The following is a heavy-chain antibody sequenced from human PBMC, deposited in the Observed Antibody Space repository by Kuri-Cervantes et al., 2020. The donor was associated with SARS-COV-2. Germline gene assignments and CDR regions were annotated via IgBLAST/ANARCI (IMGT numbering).Heavy chain of an antibody. Sequence: SETLSLTCTVSGGSTSSGSYYWSWIRQPAGKGLEWIGRIYTSGSTNYNPSLKSRVTITVDTSKNQFSLKLSSVTAADTAVYYCARGRADIWGQGTMVTVSS. CDR3: ARGRADI. V-gene: IGHV4-61*02. J-gene: IGHJ3*02. CDR2: IYTSGST. CDR1: GGSTSSGSYY.